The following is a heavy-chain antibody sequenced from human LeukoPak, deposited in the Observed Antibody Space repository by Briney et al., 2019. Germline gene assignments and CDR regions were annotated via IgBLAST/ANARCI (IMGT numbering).Heavy chain of an antibody. J-gene: IGHJ5*02. V-gene: IGHV1-46*01. Sequence: ASVTLSFKASGSTFTTYCIDWVRQAPGQGLEWMGVINPSGGSTSLAQKFQARLTMTRDTSTSTVYMELSGLSSEDTAVYYCAREIVVVPSAMGFDPWGQGTLVTVSS. D-gene: IGHD2-2*01. CDR2: INPSGGST. CDR1: GSTFTTYC. CDR3: AREIVVVPSAMGFDP.